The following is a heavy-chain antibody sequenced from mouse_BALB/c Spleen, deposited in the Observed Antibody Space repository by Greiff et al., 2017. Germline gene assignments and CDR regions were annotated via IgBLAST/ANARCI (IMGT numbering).Heavy chain of an antibody. CDR2: ISSGSSTI. J-gene: IGHJ3*01. CDR3: ARGPRITGFAY. Sequence: DVKLVESGGGLVQPGGSRKLSCAASGFTFSSFGMHWVRQAPEKGLEWVAYISSGSSTIYYADTVKGRFTISRDNPKNTLFLQMTSLRSEDTAMYYCARGPRITGFAYWGQGTLVTVSA. D-gene: IGHD2-4*01. V-gene: IGHV5-17*02. CDR1: GFTFSSFG.